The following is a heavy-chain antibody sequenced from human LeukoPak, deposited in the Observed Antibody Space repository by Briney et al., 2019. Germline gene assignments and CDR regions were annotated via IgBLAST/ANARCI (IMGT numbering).Heavy chain of an antibody. CDR3: ARGPYCSGSSCYSQYFDF. J-gene: IGHJ4*02. V-gene: IGHV1-18*01. CDR2: ISAYNGNT. D-gene: IGHD2-15*01. Sequence: ASVKDSCKASGYTFTTYGISWVRQAPGQGLEWMGWISAYNGNTKYAQKLQGRVSMTTDRSTRTAYMSLRSLTADDTPGYDFARGPYCSGSSCYSQYFDFWAQGTLVTVSS. CDR1: GYTFTTYG.